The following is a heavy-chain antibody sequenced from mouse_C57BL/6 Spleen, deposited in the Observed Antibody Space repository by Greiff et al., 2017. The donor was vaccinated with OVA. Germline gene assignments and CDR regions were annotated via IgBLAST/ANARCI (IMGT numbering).Heavy chain of an antibody. CDR3: ARIYYDYGGAWFAY. D-gene: IGHD2-4*01. CDR1: GYTFTSYW. V-gene: IGHV1-64*01. CDR2: IHPNSGST. Sequence: QVQLQQPGAELVKPGASVKLSCKASGYTFTSYWMHWVKQRPGQGLEWIGMIHPNSGSTNYNAKFKSKATLTVDKSSSTAYMQLSSLTSEDSAVYYCARIYYDYGGAWFAYWGQGTLVTVSA. J-gene: IGHJ3*01.